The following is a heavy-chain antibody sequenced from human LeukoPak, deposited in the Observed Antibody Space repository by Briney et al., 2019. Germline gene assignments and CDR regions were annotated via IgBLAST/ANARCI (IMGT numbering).Heavy chain of an antibody. CDR1: GFTFTSSA. J-gene: IGHJ4*02. CDR3: AAPSRIQLDY. V-gene: IGHV1-58*01. D-gene: IGHD5-18*01. CDR2: IVVGSGNT. Sequence: GTSVKVSCKASGFTFTSSAVQWVRQARGRRLEWIGWIVVGSGNTNYAQMFQGGVTITRDMSTSTAYMELSSLRSEDTAVYYCAAPSRIQLDYWGQGTLVTVSS.